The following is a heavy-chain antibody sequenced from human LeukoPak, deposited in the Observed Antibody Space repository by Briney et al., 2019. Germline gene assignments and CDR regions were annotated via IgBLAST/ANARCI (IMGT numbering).Heavy chain of an antibody. CDR3: AKIAVAGLTDDY. CDR2: ISSSGSGGNT. V-gene: IGHV3-23*01. J-gene: IGHJ4*02. Sequence: GGSLRLSCVASGVTLSNYAMSWARQAPGKGLEWVSGISSSGSGGNTYYADSVKGRFTISRDSSKNTLYLQMNSLRAEDTAVYYCAKIAVAGLTDDYWGQGTLVTVSS. D-gene: IGHD6-19*01. CDR1: GVTLSNYA.